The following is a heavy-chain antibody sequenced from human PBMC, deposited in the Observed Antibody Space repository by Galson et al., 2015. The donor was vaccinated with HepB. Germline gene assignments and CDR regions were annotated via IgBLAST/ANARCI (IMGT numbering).Heavy chain of an antibody. CDR1: GYTFTGYY. CDR3: ARDTVGAPEAPYAFDI. Sequence: SVKVSCKASGYTFTGYYMHWVRQAPGQGLEWMGRINPNSGGTNYAQKFQGRVTMTRDTSISTAYMELSRLRSDDTAVYYCARDTVGAPEAPYAFDIWGQGTMVTVSS. J-gene: IGHJ3*02. V-gene: IGHV1-2*06. CDR2: INPNSGGT. D-gene: IGHD1-26*01.